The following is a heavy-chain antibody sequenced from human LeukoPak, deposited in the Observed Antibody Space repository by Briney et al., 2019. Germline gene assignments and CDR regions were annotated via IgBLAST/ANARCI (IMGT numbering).Heavy chain of an antibody. Sequence: SQTLSLTCTVSGGSISSGSYFWDWIRQPAGKGLEWIGHIYTSGSTNYRPSLKSRVTIPVDTSKNQFSLNLSSVTAADTAIYYCAVWSDGRWFDPWGQGTLVTVSS. J-gene: IGHJ5*02. CDR1: GGSISSGSYF. D-gene: IGHD3-3*01. CDR2: IYTSGST. CDR3: AVWSDGRWFDP. V-gene: IGHV4-61*09.